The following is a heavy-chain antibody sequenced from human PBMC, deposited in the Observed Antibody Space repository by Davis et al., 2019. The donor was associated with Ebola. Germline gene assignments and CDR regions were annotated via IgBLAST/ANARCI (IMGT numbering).Heavy chain of an antibody. V-gene: IGHV3-48*01. CDR2: ISSSSSTI. Sequence: GESLKISCAASGFTFSSYSMNWVRQAPGKGLEWVSYISSSSSTIYYADSVKGRFTISRDNAKNTLYLQMNSLRAEDTAVYYCARDVAVTTEGYYYGIDVWGQGTTVTVSS. J-gene: IGHJ6*02. CDR3: ARDVAVTTEGYYYGIDV. CDR1: GFTFSSYS. D-gene: IGHD4-17*01.